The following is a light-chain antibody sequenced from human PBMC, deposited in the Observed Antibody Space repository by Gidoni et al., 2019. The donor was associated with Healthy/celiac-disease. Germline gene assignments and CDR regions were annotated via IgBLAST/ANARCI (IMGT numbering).Light chain of an antibody. CDR2: DVS. CDR1: SSDVGGYNY. CDR3: SSYTSSSTQD. V-gene: IGLV2-14*01. J-gene: IGLJ1*01. Sequence: QSALTQPASVSGSPGQSITISCTGTSSDVGGYNYVPWYQQHPGKAPKLMIYDVSNRPSGVSNRFSGSKSGNTASLTISGLQAEDEADYYCSSYTSSSTQDFGTGTKVTVL.